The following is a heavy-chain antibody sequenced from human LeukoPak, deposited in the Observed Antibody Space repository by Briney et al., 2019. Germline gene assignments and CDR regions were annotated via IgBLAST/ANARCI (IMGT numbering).Heavy chain of an antibody. CDR2: IIPIFGTA. CDR3: ARARDWAGYSYGFYY. D-gene: IGHD5-18*01. Sequence: SVKVSCKASGGTFSSYAISWVRQAPGQGLEWMGGIIPIFGTANYAQKFQGRVTITADESTSTAYMELSSLRSEDTAVYYCARARDWAGYSYGFYYWGQGTLVTVSS. CDR1: GGTFSSYA. J-gene: IGHJ4*02. V-gene: IGHV1-69*13.